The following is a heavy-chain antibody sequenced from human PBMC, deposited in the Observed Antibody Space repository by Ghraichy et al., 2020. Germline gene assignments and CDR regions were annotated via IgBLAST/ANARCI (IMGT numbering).Heavy chain of an antibody. CDR2: FDPEDGET. J-gene: IGHJ6*03. V-gene: IGHV1-24*01. CDR3: ATGVALYYYYMDV. D-gene: IGHD2-15*01. CDR1: GYTLTELS. Sequence: ASVKVSCKVSGYTLTELSMHWVRQAPRKGLEWMGGFDPEDGETIYAQKFQGRVTMTEDTSTDTAYMELSSLRSEDTAVYYCATGVALYYYYMDVWGKGTTVTVSS.